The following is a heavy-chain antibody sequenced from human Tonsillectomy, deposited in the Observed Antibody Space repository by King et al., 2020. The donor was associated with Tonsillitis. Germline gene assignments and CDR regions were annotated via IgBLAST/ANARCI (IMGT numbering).Heavy chain of an antibody. D-gene: IGHD3-3*01. CDR3: ARNLFQYYDFWSGTKSDYYYYGMDV. V-gene: IGHV5-10-1*03. J-gene: IGHJ6*02. CDR2: IDPSDSYT. CDR1: GYSFTSYW. Sequence: VQLVESGAEVKKPGESLRISCKVSGYSFTSYWISWVRQMPGKGLEWMGRIDPSDSYTKYSPSFQGHVTISADKSISTAYLQWSSLKASDSAMYYCARNLFQYYDFWSGTKSDYYYYGMDVWGQGTTVTVSS.